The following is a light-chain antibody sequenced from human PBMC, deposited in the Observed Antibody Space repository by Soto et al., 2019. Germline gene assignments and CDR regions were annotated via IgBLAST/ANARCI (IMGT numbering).Light chain of an antibody. CDR3: SSYAGSNNVV. CDR1: SSDVGGYNY. Sequence: QSALTQPPSASGSPGQSVTISCTGTSSDVGGYNYVSCYQQHPGKAPKLMIYEVSKRPSGVPDRFSGSKSGTTASLTVSGLQGEDEDDYYCSSYAGSNNVVFGGGTKLTVL. V-gene: IGLV2-8*01. J-gene: IGLJ2*01. CDR2: EVS.